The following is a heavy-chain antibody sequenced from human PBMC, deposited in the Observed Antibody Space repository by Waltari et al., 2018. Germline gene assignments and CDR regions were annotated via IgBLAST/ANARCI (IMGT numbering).Heavy chain of an antibody. CDR1: GYTFTGDD. Sequence: QVQLVQSGAEVKKPGASVKVSCKASGYTFTGDDMPWVRPPPGQGLEWMGWINPNSGGTNYAPKFQGRVTMTRDTSISTAYMELSRLRSDDTAVYYCARDVSAVFGVVILHYFDYWGQGTLVTVSS. CDR3: ARDVSAVFGVVILHYFDY. CDR2: INPNSGGT. V-gene: IGHV1-2*02. J-gene: IGHJ4*02. D-gene: IGHD3-3*01.